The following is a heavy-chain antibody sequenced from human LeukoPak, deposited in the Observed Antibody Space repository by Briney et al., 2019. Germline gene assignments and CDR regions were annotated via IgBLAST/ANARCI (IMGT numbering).Heavy chain of an antibody. J-gene: IGHJ4*02. D-gene: IGHD3-16*01. V-gene: IGHV4-59*01. CDR2: IYYTGST. CDR3: ARVSGGRYYFDY. CDR1: GGSISNYY. Sequence: SETLSLTCTVSGGSISNYYWSWIRQPPGKTLEWIGYIYYTGSTNYNPSLRSRVTISVDTSKNQFSLKLTSLTAADTAIYYCARVSGGRYYFDYWGQGALVTVSS.